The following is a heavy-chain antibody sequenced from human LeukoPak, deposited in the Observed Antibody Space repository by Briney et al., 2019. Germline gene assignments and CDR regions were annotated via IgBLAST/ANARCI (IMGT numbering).Heavy chain of an antibody. CDR2: IYYSGST. Sequence: SETLSLTCTVSGGSISSYYWSWIRQPPGKGLEWIGYIYYSGSTNYNPSLKSRVTISVDTSKNQFSLKLSSVTAADTAVYYCARDEGSSTSVDIWGQGTMVTVSS. D-gene: IGHD2-2*01. V-gene: IGHV4-59*01. CDR3: ARDEGSSTSVDI. CDR1: GGSISSYY. J-gene: IGHJ3*02.